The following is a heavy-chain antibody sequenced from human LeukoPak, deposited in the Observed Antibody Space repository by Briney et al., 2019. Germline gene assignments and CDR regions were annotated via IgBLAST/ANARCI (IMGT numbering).Heavy chain of an antibody. J-gene: IGHJ3*02. V-gene: IGHV4-34*01. CDR2: INHSGST. CDR1: GGSFSGYY. D-gene: IGHD3-22*01. Sequence: SETLSLTCAVYGGSFSGYYWSWIRQPPGKGLGWIGEINHSGSTNYNPSLKSRVTISVDTSKNQFSLKLSSVSAADTAVYYCARGGWKYYYDSSGPIRAFDIWGQGTMVTVSS. CDR3: ARGGWKYYYDSSGPIRAFDI.